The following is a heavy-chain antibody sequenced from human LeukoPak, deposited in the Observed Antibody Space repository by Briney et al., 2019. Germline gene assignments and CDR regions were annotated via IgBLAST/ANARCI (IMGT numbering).Heavy chain of an antibody. CDR2: IYYSGST. CDR1: GASISSSSYH. CDR3: ARHPGYYDSSGYYVSAFDI. D-gene: IGHD3-22*01. Sequence: PSETLSLTCTVSGASISSSSYHWGWIRQSPGKGLEWIGSIYYSGSTYFNPSLKSRVTMSVDTSKNHFSLKLTSVTAADTAVYYCARHPGYYDSSGYYVSAFDIWGQGTMVTVSS. V-gene: IGHV4-39*01. J-gene: IGHJ3*02.